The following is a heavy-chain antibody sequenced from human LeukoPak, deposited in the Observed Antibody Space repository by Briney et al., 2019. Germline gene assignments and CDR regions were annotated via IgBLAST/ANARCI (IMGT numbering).Heavy chain of an antibody. CDR3: ARGLGSYYYYYGMDV. J-gene: IGHJ6*02. Sequence: SVKVSCKASGGTFSSYAISWVRQAPGQGLEWMGGIIPIFGTANYAQKFQGRVTITADESTSTAYMGLSSLRSEDTAVYYCARGLGSYYYYYGMDVWGQGTTVTVSS. D-gene: IGHD1-26*01. V-gene: IGHV1-69*13. CDR2: IIPIFGTA. CDR1: GGTFSSYA.